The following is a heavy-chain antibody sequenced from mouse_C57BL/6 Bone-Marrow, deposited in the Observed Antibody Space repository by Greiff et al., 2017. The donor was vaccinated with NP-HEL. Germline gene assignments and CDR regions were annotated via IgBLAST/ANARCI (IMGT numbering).Heavy chain of an antibody. CDR2: IWRGGST. V-gene: IGHV2-5*01. D-gene: IGHD4-1*01. Sequence: QVQLKQSGPGLVQPSQSLSITCTVSGFSLTSYGVHWVRQSPGKGLEWLGVIWRGGSTDYNAAFMSRLSITNDNSKSQVFFKMNSLQADDTAIYYCAKNSWDYYAMDYWGQGTSVTVSS. CDR1: GFSLTSYG. CDR3: AKNSWDYYAMDY. J-gene: IGHJ4*01.